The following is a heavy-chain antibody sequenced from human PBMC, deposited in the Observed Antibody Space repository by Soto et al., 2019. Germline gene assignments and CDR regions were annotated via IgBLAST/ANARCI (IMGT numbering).Heavy chain of an antibody. V-gene: IGHV1-2*02. D-gene: IGHD1-26*01. CDR1: GYTNAAYF. CDR3: AREDRGELNSPFDK. J-gene: IGHJ4*02. CDR2: INPNTGGT. Sequence: GSSVKVFCKASGYTNAAYFTHCVRQAPGQGLEWMGWINPNTGGTNYAQKLRGRVSMTRDTSISTAYMEMSRLTFDDTGIYYCAREDRGELNSPFDKWGQGTLVTVRS.